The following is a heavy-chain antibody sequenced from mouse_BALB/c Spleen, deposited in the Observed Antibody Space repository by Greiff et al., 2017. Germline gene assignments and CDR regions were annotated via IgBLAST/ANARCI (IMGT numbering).Heavy chain of an antibody. CDR1: GFTFSSYA. D-gene: IGHD2-14*01. V-gene: IGHV5-9-4*01. Sequence: EVQLVESGGGLVKPGGSLKLSCAASGFTFSSYAMSWVRQSPEKRLEWVAEISSGGSYTYYPDTVTGRFTISRDNAKNTLYLEMSSLRSEDTAMYYCARRYDGVGFDYWGQGTTLTVSS. CDR3: ARRYDGVGFDY. CDR2: ISSGGSYT. J-gene: IGHJ2*01.